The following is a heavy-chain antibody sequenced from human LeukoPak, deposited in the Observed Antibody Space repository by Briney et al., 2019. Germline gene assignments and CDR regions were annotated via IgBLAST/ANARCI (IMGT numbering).Heavy chain of an antibody. CDR3: ARNYDFWSSPRGYMDV. CDR2: ISTSSSFI. CDR1: GFTFSSHS. V-gene: IGHV3-21*01. Sequence: PGGSLRLSCAASGFTFSSHSMSWVRQTPGKGLEWVSCISTSSSFIYYADSLKGRFTISRDNARNSLYLQMNSLRAEDTAVYYCARNYDFWSSPRGYMDVWGKGTTVTVSS. J-gene: IGHJ6*03. D-gene: IGHD3-3*01.